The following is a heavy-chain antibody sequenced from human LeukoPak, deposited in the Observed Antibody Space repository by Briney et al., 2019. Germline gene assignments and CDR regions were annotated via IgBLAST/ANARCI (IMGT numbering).Heavy chain of an antibody. J-gene: IGHJ2*01. CDR2: ISTAGET. Sequence: GGSLRLSCAASGFTSSSYDMHWVRQATGKGLEWVSGISTAGETNYPGSVKGRFTISRENAKNSVYLQMNSLRAGDTAVYCAREIAVAGTWYFDLWGRGTLVTVSS. D-gene: IGHD6-19*01. CDR3: AREIAVAGTWYFDL. V-gene: IGHV3-13*01. CDR1: GFTSSSYD.